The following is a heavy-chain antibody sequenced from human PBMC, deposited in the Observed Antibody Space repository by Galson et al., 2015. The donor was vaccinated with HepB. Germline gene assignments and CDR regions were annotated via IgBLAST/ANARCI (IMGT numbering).Heavy chain of an antibody. D-gene: IGHD4-17*01. J-gene: IGHJ4*02. V-gene: IGHV3-30*18. CDR3: AKDQIEPGTVTLDY. CDR1: GFTFSSYG. Sequence: SLRLSCAASGFTFSSYGMHWVRQAPGKGLEWVAVISYDGSNKYYADSVKGRFTIFRDNSKNTLYLQMNSLRAEDTAVYYCAKDQIEPGTVTLDYWGQGTLVTVSS. CDR2: ISYDGSNK.